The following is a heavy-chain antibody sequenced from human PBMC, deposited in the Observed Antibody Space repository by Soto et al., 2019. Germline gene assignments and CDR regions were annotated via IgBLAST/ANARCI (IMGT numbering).Heavy chain of an antibody. V-gene: IGHV4-30-4*01. CDR3: AIDNVIRTGIGTNGFDP. D-gene: IGHD1-1*01. CDR1: GGSISSGDYY. J-gene: IGHJ5*02. Sequence: QVQLQESGPGLVKPSQTLSLTCTVSGGSISSGDYYWSWIRQPPGKGLEWIGYIYYSGSTYYNPSLKIRVTVSVDTSKNQFYLKLSSVTAADTAVYYCAIDNVIRTGIGTNGFDPWGQGTLVTVSS. CDR2: IYYSGST.